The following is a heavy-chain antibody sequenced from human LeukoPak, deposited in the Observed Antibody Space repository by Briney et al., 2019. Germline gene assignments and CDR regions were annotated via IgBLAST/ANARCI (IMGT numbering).Heavy chain of an antibody. J-gene: IGHJ6*04. CDR1: GGSISSYY. D-gene: IGHD2-2*01. Sequence: SETLSLTCTVSGGSISSYYWSWIRQPPGKGLEWIGYIYYSGSTNYNPSLKSRVTISVDTSKSQFSLKLSSVTAADTAVYYCARGLVVVPAALGYYYYGMDVRGKGTTVTVSS. CDR3: ARGLVVVPAALGYYYYGMDV. CDR2: IYYSGST. V-gene: IGHV4-59*01.